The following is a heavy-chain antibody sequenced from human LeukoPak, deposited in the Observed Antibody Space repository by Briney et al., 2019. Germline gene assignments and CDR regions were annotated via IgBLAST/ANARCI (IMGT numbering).Heavy chain of an antibody. V-gene: IGHV3-7*01. CDR2: IKPDGSDK. CDR1: GFTFSNSW. Sequence: GGSLRLSCAASGFTFSNSWMTWVRQAPGKELEWVAIIKPDGSDKSYVGSVKGRFTISRDNAKKSLYLQMNSLTAEDTAVYYCARGGSYGGYHSYWGQGTLVTVSS. J-gene: IGHJ4*02. CDR3: ARGGSYGGYHSY. D-gene: IGHD4-23*01.